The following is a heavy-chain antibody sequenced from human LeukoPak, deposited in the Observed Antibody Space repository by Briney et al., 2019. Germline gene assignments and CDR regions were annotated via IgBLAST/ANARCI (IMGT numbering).Heavy chain of an antibody. D-gene: IGHD1-26*01. CDR1: GFTFSSYG. CDR3: ARETSRELHPFDY. J-gene: IGHJ4*02. CDR2: ISYDGSNK. Sequence: GGSLRLSCTASGFTFSSYGMHWVRQAPGKGLEWVAVISYDGSNKYYADSVKGRFTISRDNSKNTLYLQMNSLRAEDTAVYYCARETSRELHPFDYWGQGTLVTVSS. V-gene: IGHV3-30*03.